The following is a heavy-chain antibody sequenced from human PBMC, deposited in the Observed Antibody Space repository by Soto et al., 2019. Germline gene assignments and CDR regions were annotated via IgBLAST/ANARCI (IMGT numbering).Heavy chain of an antibody. J-gene: IGHJ5*02. Sequence: PGWSLRLSCEASGFTFIGYWMSWVRQAPGKGLEWVADIKHDGSVQYSVDSVKGRFTISRDNAKKLLYLQMNGLRPEDTALYYCARAPYDNGWYRSDLWGQGTLVTVSS. CDR3: ARAPYDNGWYRSDL. V-gene: IGHV3-7*03. D-gene: IGHD6-19*01. CDR2: IKHDGSVQ. CDR1: GFTFIGYW.